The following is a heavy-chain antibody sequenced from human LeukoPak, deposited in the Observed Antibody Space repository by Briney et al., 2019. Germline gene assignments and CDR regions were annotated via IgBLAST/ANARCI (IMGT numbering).Heavy chain of an antibody. CDR3: ARVSGYDWESSYDY. J-gene: IGHJ4*02. Sequence: SETLSLTCSVSGGSISSYYWSWIRQPPGKGLEWIGYIYYSGSTNYNPSLKSRVTISVDTSKNQFSLKLSSVTAADTAVYYCARVSGYDWESSYDYWGQGTLATVSS. CDR2: IYYSGST. V-gene: IGHV4-59*01. D-gene: IGHD5-12*01. CDR1: GGSISSYY.